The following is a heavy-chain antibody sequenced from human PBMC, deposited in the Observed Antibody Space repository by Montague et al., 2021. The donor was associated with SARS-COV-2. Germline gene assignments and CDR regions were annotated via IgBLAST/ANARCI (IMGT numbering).Heavy chain of an antibody. D-gene: IGHD6-19*01. V-gene: IGHV2-70*11. CDR1: GFSLSTSGMC. Sequence: VKPTQTLTLTCTFSGFSLSTSGMCVSWIRQPSGKALEWLARIDWDDDTYYSTSLKTRLTISKDTSKNQVVLTMTNMDPVDTATYYCARTGIAVAGPSFDYWGQGTLVTVSS. CDR3: ARTGIAVAGPSFDY. CDR2: IDWDDDT. J-gene: IGHJ4*02.